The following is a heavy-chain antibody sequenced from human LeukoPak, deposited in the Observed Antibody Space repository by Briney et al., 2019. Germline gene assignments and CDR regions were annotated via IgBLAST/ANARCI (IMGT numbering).Heavy chain of an antibody. V-gene: IGHV3-66*01. J-gene: IGHJ4*02. CDR2: IYRGGST. CDR3: ARGGLETAVKYFFDY. CDR1: GFTFSSYA. D-gene: IGHD1-1*01. Sequence: GGSLRLSCAASGFTFSSYAMSWVRQAPGKGLEWVSTIYRGGSTYYADSVKGRFTISRDNSKNTVYLQINTLRVEDTAVYYCARGGLETAVKYFFDYWGQGTLITVSS.